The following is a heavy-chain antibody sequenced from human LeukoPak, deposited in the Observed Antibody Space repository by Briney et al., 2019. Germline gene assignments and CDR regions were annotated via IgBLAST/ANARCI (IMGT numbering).Heavy chain of an antibody. J-gene: IGHJ6*03. D-gene: IGHD4-23*01. CDR3: TRDFPGGNSPNYYYYYMDV. CDR2: INPSAGST. Sequence: ASVKVSCKGSGYTFTSHFMHWVRQAPGQGLEWMGIINPSAGSTSYAQKFQDRVTMTRDTSTSTVYMELNSLRSEDTAMYYCTRDFPGGNSPNYYYYYMDVWGKGTTVTVSS. CDR1: GYTFTSHF. V-gene: IGHV1-46*01.